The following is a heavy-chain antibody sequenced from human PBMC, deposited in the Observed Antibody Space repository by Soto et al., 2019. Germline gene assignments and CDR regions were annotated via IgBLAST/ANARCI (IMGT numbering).Heavy chain of an antibody. D-gene: IGHD5-12*01. CDR3: ARVRHSDYDFHY. CDR2: INPGVVGGT. J-gene: IGHJ4*02. CDR1: GFTLSSYA. Sequence: GGSLRLSCTASGFTLSSYAMSWVRQAPGKGLEWVSGINPGVVGGTYYADSVKGRFTISIDNSNNTLYLQMSSLRSEDTAVYYCARVRHSDYDFHYWGQGTLVTVSS. V-gene: IGHV3-23*01.